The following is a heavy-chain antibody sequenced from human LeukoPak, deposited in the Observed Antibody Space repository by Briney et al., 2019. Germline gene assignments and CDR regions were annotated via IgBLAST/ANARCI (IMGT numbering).Heavy chain of an antibody. CDR2: INHSGST. J-gene: IGHJ5*02. CDR3: ARGRRRGAILNWFDP. V-gene: IGHV4-34*01. Sequence: PSETLSLTCAVCGGSFSGYYWSWIRQPPGKGLEWIGEINHSGSTNYNPSLKSRVTISVGTSKNQFSLKLSSVTAADTAVYYCARGRRRGAILNWFDPWGQGTLVTVSS. CDR1: GGSFSGYY. D-gene: IGHD3-10*01.